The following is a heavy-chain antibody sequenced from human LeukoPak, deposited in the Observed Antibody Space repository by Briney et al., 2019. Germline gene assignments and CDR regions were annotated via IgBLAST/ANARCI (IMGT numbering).Heavy chain of an antibody. J-gene: IGHJ5*02. CDR2: IYYSGST. CDR1: GGSISSYY. V-gene: IGHV4-59*08. CDR3: ASLHCSGGSCYSGWFDP. Sequence: SETLSLTCTVSGGSISSYYWSWIRQPPGKGLEWIGYIYYSGSTNYNPSLKSRVTISVDTSKNQFSLKLSSVTAADTAVYYCASLHCSGGSCYSGWFDPWGQGTLVTVSS. D-gene: IGHD2-15*01.